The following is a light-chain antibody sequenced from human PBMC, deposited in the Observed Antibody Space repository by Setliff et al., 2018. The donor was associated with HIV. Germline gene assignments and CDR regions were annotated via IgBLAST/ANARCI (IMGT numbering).Light chain of an antibody. CDR1: SSDVGSYNL. CDR2: ELN. V-gene: IGLV2-23*02. CDR3: CSYVTVNTLV. Sequence: QSALTQPASVSGSLGQSITISCTGTSSDVGSYNLVSWYQQHPGVAPKLVIFELNKRPSGVSTRFSGSKSDNTASLTISGLQAEDEGDYYCCSYVTVNTLVFGGGTKVTVL. J-gene: IGLJ3*02.